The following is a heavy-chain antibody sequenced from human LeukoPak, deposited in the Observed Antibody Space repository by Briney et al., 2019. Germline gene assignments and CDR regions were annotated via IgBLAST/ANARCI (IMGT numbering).Heavy chain of an antibody. J-gene: IGHJ5*02. CDR1: GFTFSTFA. Sequence: GGSLRLSCAASGFTFSTFAMSWVRQAPGRGLEWVSFITDGGSTHYADSVKGRFTTSRDNSRNTLFLQMNSLGVEDTAVYYCAKGSGANSRYVSLGQGTLVTVSS. CDR2: ITDGGST. D-gene: IGHD7-27*01. V-gene: IGHV3-23*01. CDR3: AKGSGANSRYVS.